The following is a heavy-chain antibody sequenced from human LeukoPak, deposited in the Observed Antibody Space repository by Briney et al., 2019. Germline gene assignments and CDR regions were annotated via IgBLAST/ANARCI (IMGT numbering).Heavy chain of an antibody. CDR2: INWNGDST. Sequence: GGSLRLSCEVSGFSFDDYGMSWVRQPPGKGLELDSGINWNGDSTDYADSVKGRFTISRDNANNSLFLQMNSLRADDTALYYCARVYGWGPTRNLDYWGQGILVTVSS. J-gene: IGHJ4*02. CDR1: GFSFDDYG. D-gene: IGHD7-27*01. V-gene: IGHV3-20*04. CDR3: ARVYGWGPTRNLDY.